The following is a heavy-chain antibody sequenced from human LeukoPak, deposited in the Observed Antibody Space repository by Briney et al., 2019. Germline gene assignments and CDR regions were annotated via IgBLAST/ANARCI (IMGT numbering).Heavy chain of an antibody. J-gene: IGHJ3*02. CDR1: GFTVSDYY. V-gene: IGHV3-11*06. D-gene: IGHD1-26*01. Sequence: GGSLRLSCAASGFTVSDYYMSWIRQAPGKGLEWVSYISSSSSYTNYADPVKGRFTISRDNAKNSLYLQMNSLRAEDTAVYYCAKEGAASAFDIWGQGSMVTVSS. CDR2: ISSSSSYT. CDR3: AKEGAASAFDI.